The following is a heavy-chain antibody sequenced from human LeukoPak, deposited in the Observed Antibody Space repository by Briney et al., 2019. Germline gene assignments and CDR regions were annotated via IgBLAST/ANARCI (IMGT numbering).Heavy chain of an antibody. CDR2: INHSGST. D-gene: IGHD3-3*01. CDR3: ARGRSITYYDFWSGSFYFDY. V-gene: IGHV4-34*01. Sequence: SETLSLTCDVYGESFSDYHWSWIRQPPGKGLEWIGEINHSGSTLYNPSLESRVIISVDTSKNQFSLKLTSVTATDTAVYYCARGRSITYYDFWSGSFYFDYWGQGTLVTVSS. J-gene: IGHJ4*02. CDR1: GESFSDYH.